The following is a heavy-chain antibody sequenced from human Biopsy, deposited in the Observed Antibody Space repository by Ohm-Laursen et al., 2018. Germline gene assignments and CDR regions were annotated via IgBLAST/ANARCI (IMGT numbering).Heavy chain of an antibody. V-gene: IGHV4-59*11. J-gene: IGHJ1*01. CDR3: ARGSNEYGGLYFPH. CDR1: GGSFTGHY. D-gene: IGHD4-23*01. CDR2: ISHTGYT. Sequence: SETLSLTCTVSGGSFTGHYWTWIWQPPGKGLEWIGHISHTGYTSYKSSLKSRVTISLDTSRKHFSLRLTSLAAADTAVYYCARGSNEYGGLYFPHWGQGTLVTVSS.